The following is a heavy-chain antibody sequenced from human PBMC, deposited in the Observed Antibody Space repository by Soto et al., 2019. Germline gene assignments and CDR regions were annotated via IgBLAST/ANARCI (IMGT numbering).Heavy chain of an antibody. CDR1: GGTFSSYT. CDR2: IIPILGIA. CDR3: ARGPRRNQLLLF. D-gene: IGHD2-2*01. V-gene: IGHV1-69*02. J-gene: IGHJ4*02. Sequence: ASVKVSCKASGGTFSSYTISWVRQAPGQGLEWMGRIIPILGIANYAQKFQGRVTITADKSTSTAYMELSSLGSEDTAVYYCARGPRRNQLLLFWGQGTLVTVSS.